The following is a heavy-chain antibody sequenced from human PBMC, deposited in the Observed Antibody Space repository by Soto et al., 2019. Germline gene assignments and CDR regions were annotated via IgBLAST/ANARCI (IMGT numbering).Heavy chain of an antibody. V-gene: IGHV1-18*01. CDR1: GYTFTSYG. J-gene: IGHJ4*02. Sequence: ASVKVSCKASGYTFTSYGISWVRQAPGQGLEWMGWISAYNGNTNYAQKLQGRVTMTTDTSTSTAYMELRSLRSDDTAVYYCARVMYYYDSSGYPSQYYFDYWGQGTLVTVSS. CDR2: ISAYNGNT. CDR3: ARVMYYYDSSGYPSQYYFDY. D-gene: IGHD3-22*01.